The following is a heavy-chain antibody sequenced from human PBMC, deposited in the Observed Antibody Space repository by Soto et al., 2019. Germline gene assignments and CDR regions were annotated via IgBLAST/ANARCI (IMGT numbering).Heavy chain of an antibody. CDR1: GYTFTSYY. J-gene: IGHJ6*02. CDR2: INPSGGST. Sequence: ASVKVSCKASGYTFTSYYMHWVRQAPGQGLEWMGIINPSGGSTSYAQKFQGRVTMTRDTSTSTVYMELSGLRSEDTAVYYCARDRARGSSSWLYYYYYGMDVWGQGTTVTVSS. D-gene: IGHD6-13*01. CDR3: ARDRARGSSSWLYYYYYGMDV. V-gene: IGHV1-46*01.